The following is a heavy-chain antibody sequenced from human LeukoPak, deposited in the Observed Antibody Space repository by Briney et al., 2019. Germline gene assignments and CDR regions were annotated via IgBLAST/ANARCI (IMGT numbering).Heavy chain of an antibody. CDR1: GFTFRSYA. V-gene: IGHV3-23*01. J-gene: IGHJ5*02. CDR3: AKDREPAAVGWFDP. D-gene: IGHD6-13*01. Sequence: PGGSLRLSCAASGFTFRSYAMTWVRQAPGKGLDWVSGITASGGSTYYADSVKGRFTISRDNSKDTLYLQMNSLRVEDTAIYYCAKDREPAAVGWFDPWGQGTLVTVSS. CDR2: ITASGGST.